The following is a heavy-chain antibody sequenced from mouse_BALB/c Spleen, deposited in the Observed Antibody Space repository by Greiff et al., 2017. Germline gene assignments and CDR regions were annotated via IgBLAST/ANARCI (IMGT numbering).Heavy chain of an antibody. CDR2: IDPANGNT. Sequence: EVKLMESGAELVKPGASVKLSCTASGFNIKDTYMHWVKQRPEQGLEWIGRIDPANGNTKYDPKFQGKATITADTSSNTAYLQLSSLTSEDTAVYYCAGGYYYGSSLDYWGQGTTLTVSS. CDR3: AGGYYYGSSLDY. CDR1: GFNIKDTY. V-gene: IGHV14-3*02. D-gene: IGHD1-1*01. J-gene: IGHJ2*01.